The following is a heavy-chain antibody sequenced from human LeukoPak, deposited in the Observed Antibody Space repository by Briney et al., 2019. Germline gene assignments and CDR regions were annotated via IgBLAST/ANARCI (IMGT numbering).Heavy chain of an antibody. CDR1: GYTFTSYG. J-gene: IGHJ5*02. V-gene: IGHV1-18*01. CDR2: ISAYNGNT. Sequence: GASVKVSCKASGYTFTSYGISWVRQAPGQGLEWMGWISAYNGNTNYAQKLQGGVTMTTDTSTSTAYMELRSLRSDDTAVYYCARDLNIVVVTATRFDPWGQGTLVTVSS. D-gene: IGHD2-21*02. CDR3: ARDLNIVVVTATRFDP.